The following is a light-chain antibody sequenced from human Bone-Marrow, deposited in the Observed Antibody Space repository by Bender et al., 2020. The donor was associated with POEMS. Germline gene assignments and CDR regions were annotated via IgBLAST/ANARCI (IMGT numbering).Light chain of an antibody. CDR2: EGT. CDR3: SSYAGSNNLV. Sequence: QSALTQPPSASGSPGQSLTISCTGSSSDIGAYNSVSWYQQHPGKPPKLIIYEGTERPSGVPDRFSGSKSGNTASLTVSGLQAEDEADYYCSSYAGSNNLVFGGGTKLTVL. J-gene: IGLJ2*01. CDR1: SSDIGAYNS. V-gene: IGLV2-8*01.